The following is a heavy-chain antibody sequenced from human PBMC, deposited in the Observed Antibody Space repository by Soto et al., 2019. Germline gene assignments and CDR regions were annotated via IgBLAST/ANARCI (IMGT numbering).Heavy chain of an antibody. D-gene: IGHD5-18*01. CDR2: VSHSGST. CDR1: DESFIGYF. J-gene: IGHJ6*02. Sequence: SETLSLTCGIYDESFIGYFWPWIRQPPGKGLEWIGEVSHSGSTNYNPSLKSRLTISLDTSEKEVSLRLSSVTAADTAVYYCSRLGYSFGYETYYYFYGLDVWGQGTTVT. V-gene: IGHV4-34*01. CDR3: SRLGYSFGYETYYYFYGLDV.